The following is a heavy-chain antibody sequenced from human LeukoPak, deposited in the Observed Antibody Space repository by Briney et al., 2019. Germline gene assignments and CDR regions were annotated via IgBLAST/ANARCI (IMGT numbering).Heavy chain of an antibody. CDR2: ISYDGSNK. J-gene: IGHJ4*02. D-gene: IGHD3-22*01. V-gene: IGHV3-30*18. CDR3: AKRGYYDSSGYPEPVSDY. Sequence: PGGSLRLSCAASGFTFSSYGMHWVRQAPGKGLEWVAVISYDGSNKYYADSVKGRFTISRDNSKNTLYLQMNSLRAEDTAVYYCAKRGYYDSSGYPEPVSDYWGQGTLVTVSS. CDR1: GFTFSSYG.